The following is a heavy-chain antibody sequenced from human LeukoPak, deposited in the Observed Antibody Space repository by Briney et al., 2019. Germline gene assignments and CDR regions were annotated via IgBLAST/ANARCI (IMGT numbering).Heavy chain of an antibody. CDR1: GFIFSNYG. CDR2: ISASGSAT. CDR3: ATNYDDSREAFDV. D-gene: IGHD3-3*01. V-gene: IGHV3-23*01. Sequence: GGSLRLSCAASGFIFSNYGMNWVRQAPGKGLEWVAAISASGSATSYADSVRGRFTISRDNSKNTLYLQMNSLRADDTAVYYCATNYDDSREAFDVWGQGTVVTVSS. J-gene: IGHJ3*01.